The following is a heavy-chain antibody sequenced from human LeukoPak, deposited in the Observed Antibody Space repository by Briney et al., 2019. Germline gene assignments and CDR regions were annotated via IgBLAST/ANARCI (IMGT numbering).Heavy chain of an antibody. Sequence: GRSLRLSCAASGFTFSSYAMHWVRQAPGKGLEWVAVIWHDGSNKYYADSVKGRFTISRDNSKNTLYLQMSSLRAEDTAVYYCAIPREGNHYYPSLDYWGQGTLVTVSS. CDR1: GFTFSSYA. CDR2: IWHDGSNK. V-gene: IGHV3-33*01. CDR3: AIPREGNHYYPSLDY. D-gene: IGHD3-10*01. J-gene: IGHJ4*02.